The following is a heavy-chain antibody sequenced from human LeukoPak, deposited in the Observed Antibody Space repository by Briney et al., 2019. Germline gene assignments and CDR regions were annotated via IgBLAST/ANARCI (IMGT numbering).Heavy chain of an antibody. CDR1: GFTFSNAW. CDR3: AKNGGYGDILTGYSLPHDAFDI. CDR2: IKSKTNGGTT. Sequence: GGSLRLSCAASGFTFSNAWMAWVRQAPGKGLEWVGRIKSKTNGGTTDYPAPVKGRFTISRDDSKNTLYLQMNSLRAEDTAVHYCAKNGGYGDILTGYSLPHDAFDIWGQGTMVTVSS. J-gene: IGHJ3*02. D-gene: IGHD3-9*01. V-gene: IGHV3-15*01.